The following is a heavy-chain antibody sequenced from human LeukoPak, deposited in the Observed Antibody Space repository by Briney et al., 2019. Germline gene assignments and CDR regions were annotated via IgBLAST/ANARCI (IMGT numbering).Heavy chain of an antibody. CDR1: GFTFTSQG. Sequence: PGGSLRLSCAASGFTFTSQGMAWVRQAPAKGLEWVSAITGSGDNTYYADSVKGRFTISRNNSKNTLYLQMNSLSAEDTAVYYCARGRDYYDEDDAFDIWGQGTMVTVSS. J-gene: IGHJ3*02. CDR2: ITGSGDNT. D-gene: IGHD3-22*01. CDR3: ARGRDYYDEDDAFDI. V-gene: IGHV3-23*01.